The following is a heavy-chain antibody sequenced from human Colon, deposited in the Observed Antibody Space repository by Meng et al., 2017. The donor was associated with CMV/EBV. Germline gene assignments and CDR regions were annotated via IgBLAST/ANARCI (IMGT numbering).Heavy chain of an antibody. D-gene: IGHD6-13*01. CDR1: GFTFSSYS. Sequence: GGSLRLSCAASGFTFSSYSMNWVRQAPGKGLEWVSYISSSSSTIYYADSVKGRFTISRDNAKNSLYLQMNSLRAEDTAVYYCARRAAGRFFDYWGQGSLVTVSS. J-gene: IGHJ4*02. CDR3: ARRAAGRFFDY. CDR2: ISSSSSTI. V-gene: IGHV3-48*04.